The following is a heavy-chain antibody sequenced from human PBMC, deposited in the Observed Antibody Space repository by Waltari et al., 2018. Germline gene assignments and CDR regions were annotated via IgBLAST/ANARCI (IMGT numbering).Heavy chain of an antibody. V-gene: IGHV1-24*01. D-gene: IGHD3-10*01. Sequence: QVQLVQSGAEVKKPGASVKVSCTVSGYTLTELSMHWVRQAPGKGHEWMGGFDPEDGETDHAQKFQARVTMSEDTSTDTAYMGLSNVGSGDTAVYYCATQHVVRGLRGWFDPWGQGTLVTVSS. J-gene: IGHJ5*02. CDR3: ATQHVVRGLRGWFDP. CDR1: GYTLTELS. CDR2: FDPEDGET.